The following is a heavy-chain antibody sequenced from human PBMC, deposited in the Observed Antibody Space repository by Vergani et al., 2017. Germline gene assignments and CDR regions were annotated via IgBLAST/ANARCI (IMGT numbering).Heavy chain of an antibody. D-gene: IGHD4-17*01. CDR2: IYTSGST. CDR1: GGSISSGSYY. CDR3: ARDRTTVNWFDP. V-gene: IGHV4-61*02. J-gene: IGHJ5*02. Sequence: QVQLQESGPGLVKPSQTLSLTCTVSGGSISSGSYYWSWIRQPAGKGLEWIGPIYTSGSTNYNPSLKSRVTISVDTSKNQLSLKLSSVTAADTAVYYCARDRTTVNWFDPWGQGTRVTVSS.